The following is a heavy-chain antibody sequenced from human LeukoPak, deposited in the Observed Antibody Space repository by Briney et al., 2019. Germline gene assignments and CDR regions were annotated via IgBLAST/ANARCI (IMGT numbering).Heavy chain of an antibody. Sequence: SETLSLTCTVSGDSVSSYYWSWIRQPPGKRLEWIGCIYYSESATYNPSLKSRVTISLDTSKNQFFLKLSAVTAADTAVYYCARKRSFDLWGQGTLVTVSS. J-gene: IGHJ4*02. D-gene: IGHD3-9*01. CDR2: IYYSESA. CDR3: ARKRSFDL. V-gene: IGHV4-59*02. CDR1: GDSVSSYY.